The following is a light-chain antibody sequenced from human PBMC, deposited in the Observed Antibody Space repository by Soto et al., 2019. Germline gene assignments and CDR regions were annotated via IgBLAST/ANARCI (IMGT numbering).Light chain of an antibody. V-gene: IGKV3-20*01. J-gene: IGKJ1*01. Sequence: EIVLTQSPGTLSLSPGERATLSCRASQSVPSNFLAWYQQKPGQAPILLIYGVSSRATGIPDRFSGSGSGTDFTITISRLEPEDFAVYYCQQYDSSWTFGQGTKVEIK. CDR1: QSVPSNF. CDR3: QQYDSSWT. CDR2: GVS.